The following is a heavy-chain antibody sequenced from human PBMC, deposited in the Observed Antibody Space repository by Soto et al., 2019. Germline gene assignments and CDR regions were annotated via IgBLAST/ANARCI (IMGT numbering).Heavy chain of an antibody. V-gene: IGHV4-31*03. CDR2: IYYSGST. CDR3: ARGGYYDFWSGPPSVGYFDY. D-gene: IGHD3-3*01. J-gene: IGHJ4*02. Sequence: SETLSLTCTVSGGYISSGGYYWSWKSQHPGKGLEWIGYIYYSGSTYYNPSLKSRVTISVDTSKNQFSLKLSSVTAADTAVYYCARGGYYDFWSGPPSVGYFDYWGQGTLVTVSS. CDR1: GGYISSGGYY.